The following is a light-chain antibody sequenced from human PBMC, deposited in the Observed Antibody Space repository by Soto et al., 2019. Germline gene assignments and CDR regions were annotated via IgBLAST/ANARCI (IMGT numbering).Light chain of an antibody. CDR2: EVS. CDR1: SSDVGGYNY. CDR3: SLYTSSSTYV. J-gene: IGLJ1*01. Sequence: QSVLTQPPSASGSPGQSVTISCTGTSSDVGGYNYVSWYQQPPGTAPKLMIYEVSNRPSGVPDRFSGSKSGNTASLTISGLQAEDEADYYCSLYTSSSTYVFGTGTKVTVL. V-gene: IGLV2-18*01.